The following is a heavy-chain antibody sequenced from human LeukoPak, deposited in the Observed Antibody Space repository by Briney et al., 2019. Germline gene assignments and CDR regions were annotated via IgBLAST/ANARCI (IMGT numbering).Heavy chain of an antibody. D-gene: IGHD3-22*01. J-gene: IGHJ4*02. Sequence: GGSLRLSCAASGFTFSSYWMHWVRQAPGKGLVWVSRINSDGSSTSYADSVKGRFTISRDNAENTLYLQMNSLRAEDTAVYYCARSRYYYDSSGYYYVLYFDYWGQGTLVTVSS. CDR2: INSDGSST. CDR1: GFTFSSYW. CDR3: ARSRYYYDSSGYYYVLYFDY. V-gene: IGHV3-74*01.